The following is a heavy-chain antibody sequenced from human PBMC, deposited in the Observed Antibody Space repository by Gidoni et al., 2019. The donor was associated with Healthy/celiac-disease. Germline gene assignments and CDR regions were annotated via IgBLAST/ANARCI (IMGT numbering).Heavy chain of an antibody. V-gene: IGHV1-46*01. Sequence: QVQLVQSGAEVKKPGASVKVSCKASGYTFTRYYMPWVRQAPGQGLELMGIINPSGGSTRYAQKFQGRVTMTRDTSTSTVYMELSSLRSEDTAVYYCARGAAITARSKWAYWGQGTLVTVSS. CDR1: GYTFTRYY. CDR2: INPSGGST. J-gene: IGHJ4*02. D-gene: IGHD1-20*01. CDR3: ARGAAITARSKWAY.